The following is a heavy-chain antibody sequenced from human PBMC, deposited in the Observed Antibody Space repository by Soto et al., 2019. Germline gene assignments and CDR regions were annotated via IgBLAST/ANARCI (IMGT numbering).Heavy chain of an antibody. CDR2: INPATGAA. J-gene: IGHJ3*02. V-gene: IGHV1-2*02. D-gene: IGHD3-3*01. Sequence: QLHLVQSGVVVKKPGASVTVSCSASGYPVTAYYMHWVRQAPGRGLEWMGGINPATGAAKYTQTLQGRVTMARDTSTSTVFMELSGLTAEDTAVFYCARGGGVGVAGSAAFDMWGQGTLVTVSS. CDR1: GYPVTAYY. CDR3: ARGGGVGVAGSAAFDM.